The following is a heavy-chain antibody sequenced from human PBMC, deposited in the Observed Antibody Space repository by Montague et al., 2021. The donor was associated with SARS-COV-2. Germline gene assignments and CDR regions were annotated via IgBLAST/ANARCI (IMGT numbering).Heavy chain of an antibody. J-gene: IGHJ6*02. V-gene: IGHV4-31*03. CDR3: ARVEFDGGYDSVPLDV. Sequence: TLSLTCTVSGGSISSGGYYWGWIRQHPGKGLEWIGYIYYSGSTYYNPSLKSRVTISVDTSKNQFSLKLSSVTAADTAVYYCARVEFDGGYDSVPLDVWGQGTTVTVSS. D-gene: IGHD5-12*01. CDR1: GGSISSGGYY. CDR2: IYYSGST.